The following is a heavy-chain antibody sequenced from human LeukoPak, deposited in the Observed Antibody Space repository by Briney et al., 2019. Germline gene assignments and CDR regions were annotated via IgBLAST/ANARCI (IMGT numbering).Heavy chain of an antibody. D-gene: IGHD3-16*01. V-gene: IGHV3-30*02. CDR3: ARESGSVLGSHDAFDI. J-gene: IGHJ3*02. CDR2: IRYDGSNK. CDR1: GFTFSSYG. Sequence: PGGSLRLSCAASGFTFSSYGMHWVRQAPGKGLEWVAFIRYDGSNKYYADSVKGRFTISRDNAKNSLYLQMNSLRAEDTAVYYCARESGSVLGSHDAFDIWGQGTMVTVSS.